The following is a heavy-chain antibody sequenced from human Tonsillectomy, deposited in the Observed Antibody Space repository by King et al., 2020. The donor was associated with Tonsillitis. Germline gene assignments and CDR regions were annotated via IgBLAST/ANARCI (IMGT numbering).Heavy chain of an antibody. CDR1: GFTFSTYC. CDR3: ARNLHGCSYYFDY. J-gene: IGHJ4*02. Sequence: VQLVESGGGLVQPGGSLRLSCAASGFTFSTYCMSWVRQAPGTGLEWVANIKQDGSEKYYVDSVKGRFTISRDNAKNSLYLQMSSLRAADTAVYYCARNLHGCSYYFDYWGPGTLVTVSS. D-gene: IGHD2-15*01. V-gene: IGHV3-7*03. CDR2: IKQDGSEK.